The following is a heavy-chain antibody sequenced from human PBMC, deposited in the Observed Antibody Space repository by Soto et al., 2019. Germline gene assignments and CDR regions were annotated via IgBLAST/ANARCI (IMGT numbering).Heavy chain of an antibody. D-gene: IGHD5-18*01. CDR2: IKSKTDGGTT. Sequence: GGSLRLSCAASGFTFSNAWMNWVRQAPGKGLEWVGRIKSKTDGGTTDYAAPVKGRLTISRDDSKNTLYLQMNSLKTEDTAVYYCTTDLEYSYGYPEIETDYWGQGTLVTVSS. CDR1: GFTFSNAW. J-gene: IGHJ4*02. V-gene: IGHV3-15*07. CDR3: TTDLEYSYGYPEIETDY.